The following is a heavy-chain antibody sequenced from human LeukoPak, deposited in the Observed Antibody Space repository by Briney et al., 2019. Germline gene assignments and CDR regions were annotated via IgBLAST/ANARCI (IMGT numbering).Heavy chain of an antibody. CDR1: GGSFSGYY. J-gene: IGHJ5*02. CDR2: INHSGST. Sequence: SETLSLTCAVYGGSFSGYYWSWIRQPPGKGLEWIGEINHSGSTNYNPSLKSRVTISVDTSKNQFSLKLSSVTAADTAVYYCARGYYGPPYHWGQGTLVTVSS. CDR3: ARGYYGPPYH. D-gene: IGHD3-10*01. V-gene: IGHV4-34*01.